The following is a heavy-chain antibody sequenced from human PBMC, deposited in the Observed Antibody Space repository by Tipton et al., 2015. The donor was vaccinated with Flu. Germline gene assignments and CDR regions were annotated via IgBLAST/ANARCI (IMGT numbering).Heavy chain of an antibody. V-gene: IGHV3-23*01. CDR3: VKESPYSRSPRLYNFDH. Sequence: SLRLSCAASGFSFSSFAMSWVRQAAGRGLERVSAIHSGSDATYYAGSVEGRFSISRDNSKNTLYLQMNSLRDEDTAVYYCVKESPYSRSPRLYNFDHWGQGALIPVSS. J-gene: IGHJ4*02. D-gene: IGHD6-6*01. CDR1: GFSFSSFA. CDR2: IHSGSDAT.